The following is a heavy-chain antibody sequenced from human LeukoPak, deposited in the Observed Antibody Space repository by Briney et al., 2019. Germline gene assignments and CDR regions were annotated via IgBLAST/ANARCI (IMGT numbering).Heavy chain of an antibody. CDR2: INPNSGGT. Sequence: ASVKVSCKASGYTFTGYYMHWVRQAPGQGLEWMGWINPNSGGTNYAQKFQGRVTMTRDTSISTAYMEPSRLRSDDTAVYYCARDLELGGSGSYYNNWGQGTLVTVSS. J-gene: IGHJ4*02. D-gene: IGHD3-10*01. CDR3: ARDLELGGSGSYYNN. CDR1: GYTFTGYY. V-gene: IGHV1-2*02.